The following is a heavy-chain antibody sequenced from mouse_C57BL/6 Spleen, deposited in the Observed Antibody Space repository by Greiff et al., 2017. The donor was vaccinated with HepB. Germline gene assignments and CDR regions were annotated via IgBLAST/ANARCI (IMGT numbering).Heavy chain of an antibody. CDR2: ILPGSGST. CDR3: ARGNWDGYAMDY. V-gene: IGHV1-9*01. CDR1: GYTFTGYW. Sequence: QVQLQQSGAELMKPGASVKLSCKATGYTFTGYWIEWVKQRPGHGLEWIGEILPGSGSTNYNEKFKGKATFTADTSSNTAYMHLSSLTTEDSAIYYCARGNWDGYAMDYWGQGTSVTVSS. J-gene: IGHJ4*01. D-gene: IGHD4-1*01.